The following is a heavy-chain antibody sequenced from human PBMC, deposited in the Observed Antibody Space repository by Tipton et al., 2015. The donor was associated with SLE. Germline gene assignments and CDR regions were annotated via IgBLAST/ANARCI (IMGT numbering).Heavy chain of an antibody. D-gene: IGHD5-24*01. J-gene: IGHJ6*02. Sequence: SLRLSCAASGFSFSNYNMNWVRQAPGKGLEWVSYISFSSNTRNYADSVKGRFTISRDNAKNSLYLQMNSLRAEDTAVYYCAKDLLATTLHGMDVWGQGTAVTVSS. V-gene: IGHV3-48*01. CDR2: ISFSSNTR. CDR3: AKDLLATTLHGMDV. CDR1: GFSFSNYN.